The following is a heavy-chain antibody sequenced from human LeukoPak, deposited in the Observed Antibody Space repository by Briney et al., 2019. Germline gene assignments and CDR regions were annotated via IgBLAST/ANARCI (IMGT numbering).Heavy chain of an antibody. CDR2: IRYDGSNK. CDR1: GFTFSSYG. V-gene: IGHV3-30*02. CDR3: AKLCSSTSCYATDAFDI. Sequence: GGSLRLSCAASGFTFSSYGMHWVRQAPGRGLEWVAFIRYDGSNKYYADSVKGRFTISRDNSKNTLYLQMNSLRAEDTAVYYCAKLCSSTSCYATDAFDIWGQGTMVTVSS. J-gene: IGHJ3*02. D-gene: IGHD2-2*01.